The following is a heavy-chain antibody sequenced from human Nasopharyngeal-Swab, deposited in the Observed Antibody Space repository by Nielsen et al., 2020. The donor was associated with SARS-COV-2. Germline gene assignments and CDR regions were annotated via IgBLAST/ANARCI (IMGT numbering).Heavy chain of an antibody. D-gene: IGHD1-7*01. J-gene: IGHJ6*03. CDR3: ARHGGMELPLVYYYYYYMDV. V-gene: IGHV5-10-1*01. CDR2: IDPSDSYT. CDR1: GYSFTSYC. Sequence: KVSCKGSGYSFTSYCISWVRQMPGKGLEWMGRIDPSDSYTNYSPSFQGHVTISADKSISTAYLQWSSLKASDTAMYYCARHGGMELPLVYYYYYYMDVWGKGTTVTVSS.